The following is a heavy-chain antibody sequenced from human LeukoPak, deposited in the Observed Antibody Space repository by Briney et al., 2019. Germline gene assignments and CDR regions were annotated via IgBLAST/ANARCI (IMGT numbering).Heavy chain of an antibody. Sequence: PSETLSLTCTVSGGSISSSSYYWGWIRQPPGKGLEWIGGIYYSGSTYYNPSLNSPFTISVDTSKNQFSLKLSSVTAADTAVYYCATLVGATTDDAFDIWGQGTMVTVSS. J-gene: IGHJ3*02. D-gene: IGHD1-26*01. CDR1: GGSISSSSYY. CDR3: ATLVGATTDDAFDI. CDR2: IYYSGST. V-gene: IGHV4-39*01.